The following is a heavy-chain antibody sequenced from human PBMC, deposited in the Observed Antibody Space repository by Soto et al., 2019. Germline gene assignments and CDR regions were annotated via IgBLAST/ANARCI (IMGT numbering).Heavy chain of an antibody. CDR1: GFTFSSYA. V-gene: IGHV3-23*01. CDR3: AKDAANSSSSLNDAFDI. CDR2: ISGSGGST. D-gene: IGHD6-13*01. Sequence: GGSLRLSCAASGFTFSSYAMSWVRQAPGKGLEWVSAISGSGGSTYYADSVKGRFTISRDNSKNTLYLQMNSLRAEDTAVYYCAKDAANSSSSLNDAFDIWGQGTMVTVSS. J-gene: IGHJ3*02.